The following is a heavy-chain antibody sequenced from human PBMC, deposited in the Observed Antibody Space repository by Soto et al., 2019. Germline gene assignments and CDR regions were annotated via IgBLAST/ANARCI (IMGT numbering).Heavy chain of an antibody. CDR2: TYYRSRWYG. D-gene: IGHD2-15*01. V-gene: IGHV6-1*01. CDR3: ARSEEDSDYYYYGMDV. CDR1: GDTVSSNSVA. J-gene: IGHJ6*02. Sequence: SQTLSLTCVGSGDTVSSNSVAWNWVRQSPSRGLEWLGRTYYRSRWYGDYAVSVRSRIDINADTSKNQVSLQLNSVTPEDTAVYSCARSEEDSDYYYYGMDVWGQGTTVTVSS.